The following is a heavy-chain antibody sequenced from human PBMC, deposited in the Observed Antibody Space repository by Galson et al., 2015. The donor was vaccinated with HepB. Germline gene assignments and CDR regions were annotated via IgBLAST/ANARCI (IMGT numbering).Heavy chain of an antibody. V-gene: IGHV3-64D*06. CDR1: GFIFRTYA. Sequence: SLRLSCAVSGFIFRTYAMHWVRQAPGRGLESVSAISNNGDTTYYADSVKGRFTISRDNSKSTLYLQMSSLRVEDTAVYYCAKADFGVNWYFDLWGRGTLVSVSS. D-gene: IGHD2/OR15-2a*01. CDR2: ISNNGDTT. J-gene: IGHJ2*01. CDR3: AKADFGVNWYFDL.